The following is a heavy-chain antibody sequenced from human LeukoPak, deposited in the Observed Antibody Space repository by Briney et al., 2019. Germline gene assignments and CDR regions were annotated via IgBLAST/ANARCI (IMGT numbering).Heavy chain of an antibody. D-gene: IGHD1-26*01. J-gene: IGHJ5*02. CDR1: EYTFTDYY. Sequence: ASVKVSCTASEYTFTDYYIHWVRLAPGQGLEWMGWINPNSGGTNYAQKFQGRVTMTRDTSISTAYMELSRLRSDDTAMYYCARDGTLNWFDPWGQGTLVTVSS. CDR2: INPNSGGT. V-gene: IGHV1-2*02. CDR3: ARDGTLNWFDP.